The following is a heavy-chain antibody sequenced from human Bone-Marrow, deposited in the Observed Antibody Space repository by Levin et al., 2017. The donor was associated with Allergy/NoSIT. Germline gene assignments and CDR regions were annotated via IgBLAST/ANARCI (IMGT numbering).Heavy chain of an antibody. Sequence: SCAASGFTFSSYAMSWVRQAPGKALEWVSAISGSGGSTYYADSVKGRFTISRDNSKNTQYLQMNSLRAEDTAVYYCAKDYWGTVPPGDAFDIWGQGTMVTVSS. D-gene: IGHD7-27*01. CDR1: GFTFSSYA. J-gene: IGHJ3*02. V-gene: IGHV3-23*01. CDR2: ISGSGGST. CDR3: AKDYWGTVPPGDAFDI.